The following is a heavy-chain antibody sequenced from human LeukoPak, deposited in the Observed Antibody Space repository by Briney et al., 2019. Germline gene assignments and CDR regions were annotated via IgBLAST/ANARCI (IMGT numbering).Heavy chain of an antibody. CDR1: GFTFSSYE. V-gene: IGHV3-48*03. CDR2: ISSSGSSI. J-gene: IGHJ4*02. CDR3: AKAQKYTSDLDY. Sequence: GGSLRLSCAASGFTFSSYEMNWVRQAPGKGLEWVSYISSSGSSIYYADSVKGRFTIARDNAKSSVYLQMNSLRAEDTAVYYCAKAQKYTSDLDYWGQGTLVTVSS. D-gene: IGHD6-19*01.